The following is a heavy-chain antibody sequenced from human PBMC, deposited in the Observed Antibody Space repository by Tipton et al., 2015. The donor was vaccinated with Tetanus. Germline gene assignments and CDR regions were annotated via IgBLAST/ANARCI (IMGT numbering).Heavy chain of an antibody. CDR2: ISYDGSNK. CDR3: AKDRQLIAVAGYFDY. D-gene: IGHD6-19*01. Sequence: SLRLSCAASGFTFSSYGMHWVRQAPGKGLEWVAVISYDGSNKYYADSVKGRFTISRDNSKNTLYLQMNSLRAEDTAVYYCAKDRQLIAVAGYFDYWGQGTLVTVSS. J-gene: IGHJ4*02. CDR1: GFTFSSYG. V-gene: IGHV3-30*18.